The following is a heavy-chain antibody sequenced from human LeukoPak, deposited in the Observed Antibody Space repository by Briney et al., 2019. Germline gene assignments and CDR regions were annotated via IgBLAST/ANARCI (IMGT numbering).Heavy chain of an antibody. J-gene: IGHJ4*02. Sequence: SETLSLTCSVSGGSISHNSYYWGWIRQPPGKGLECIGPIYYSGSTYYSPSLKSRVTISVDTSKNQFSLKLNSVTAADTAVYYCARISAGYYYVGYWGQGTLVTVSS. CDR1: GGSISHNSYY. CDR3: ARISAGYYYVGY. V-gene: IGHV4-39*07. D-gene: IGHD3-9*01. CDR2: IYYSGST.